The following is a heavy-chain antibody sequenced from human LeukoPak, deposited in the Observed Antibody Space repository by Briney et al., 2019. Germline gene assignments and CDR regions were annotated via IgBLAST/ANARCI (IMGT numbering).Heavy chain of an antibody. V-gene: IGHV4-39*07. CDR2: IYHSGST. CDR1: GGSISSSSYY. Sequence: PSETLSLTCTVSGGSISSSSYYWGWIRQPPGKGLEWIGEIYHSGSTNYNPSLKSRVTISVDTSKNQFSLKLSSVTAADTAVYYCARVGTNYYDSSSAFDIWGQGTMVTVSS. D-gene: IGHD3-22*01. CDR3: ARVGTNYYDSSSAFDI. J-gene: IGHJ3*02.